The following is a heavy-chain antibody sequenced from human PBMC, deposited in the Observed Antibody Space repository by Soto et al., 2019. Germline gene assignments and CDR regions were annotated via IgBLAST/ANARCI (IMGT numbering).Heavy chain of an antibody. V-gene: IGHV4-34*01. Sequence: SETLSLTCAVYGGSFSGYYWSWIRQPPGKGLEWIGEINHSGSTNYNPSLKSRVTITVDTSKNQFSLKLSSVTAADTAVYYCARAGFRAAAGWFDPWGQGTLVAVSS. CDR2: INHSGST. CDR3: ARAGFRAAAGWFDP. CDR1: GGSFSGYY. J-gene: IGHJ5*02. D-gene: IGHD3-10*01.